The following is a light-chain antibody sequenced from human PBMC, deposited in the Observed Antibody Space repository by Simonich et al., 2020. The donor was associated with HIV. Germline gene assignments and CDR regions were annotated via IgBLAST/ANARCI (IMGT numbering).Light chain of an antibody. J-gene: IGKJ4*01. CDR3: QQYNHWPPLT. CDR1: QSISTN. Sequence: EIVITQYPATLSVSPGERATLSCRASQSISTNLACYPEKPGQAPRLLFYGASIRATGIPARFSGSGSGTDFTLTISNMESEDFAVYFCQQYNHWPPLTFGGGTKVEIK. CDR2: GAS. V-gene: IGKV3-15*01.